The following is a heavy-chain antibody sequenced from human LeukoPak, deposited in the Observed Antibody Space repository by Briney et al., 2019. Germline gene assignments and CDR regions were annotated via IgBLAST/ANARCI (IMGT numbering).Heavy chain of an antibody. Sequence: SETLSHTCTVSGGSISSYYWSWIRQPPGKGLEWIGFIFYSGTTNYNPSLKSRVTISVDTSKNQFSLKLSSVTAADTAVYYCARDPPGGRYYYDSSGYYSAFDIWGQGTMVTVSS. CDR1: GGSISSYY. CDR3: ARDPPGGRYYYDSSGYYSAFDI. J-gene: IGHJ3*02. D-gene: IGHD3-22*01. V-gene: IGHV4-59*01. CDR2: IFYSGTT.